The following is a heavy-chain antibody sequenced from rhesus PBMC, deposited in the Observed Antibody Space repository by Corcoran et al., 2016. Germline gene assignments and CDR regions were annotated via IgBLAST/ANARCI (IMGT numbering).Heavy chain of an antibody. Sequence: QLQLQESGPGLVKPSETLSLTCAVSGGSISSSNWWSWIRQPPGKGREWIGRISGSGGSTSTNPSLKSRVTISTDTSKNQFSLKLSSVTAADTAVYYCARARDFDYWGQGVLVTVSS. CDR1: GGSISSSNW. V-gene: IGHV4-57*02. CDR2: ISGSGGST. J-gene: IGHJ4*01. CDR3: ARARDFDY.